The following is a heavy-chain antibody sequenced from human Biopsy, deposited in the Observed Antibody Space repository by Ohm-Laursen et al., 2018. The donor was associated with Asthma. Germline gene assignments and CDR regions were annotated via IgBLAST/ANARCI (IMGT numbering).Heavy chain of an antibody. CDR1: GGTFSTYG. J-gene: IGHJ3*02. V-gene: IGHV1-69*15. CDR2: IIPIFDST. Sequence: SSVKVSCKASGGTFSTYGINWVRQAPGQGLEWMGTIIPIFDSTKYAQKFQDRVTIIADESTGTASLELRSLRSEDTAVYYCARTYYDFLTGQVNDAFAMWGQGTMVTVSS. D-gene: IGHD3-9*01. CDR3: ARTYYDFLTGQVNDAFAM.